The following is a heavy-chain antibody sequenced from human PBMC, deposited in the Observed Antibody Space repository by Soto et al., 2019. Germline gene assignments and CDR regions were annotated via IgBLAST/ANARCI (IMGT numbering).Heavy chain of an antibody. Sequence: GGALRLSCTGSGFTLGDYAMSWFRQAPGKGLEWVGFIRSKAYGGTTEYAASVKGRFTISRDDSKSIAYLQMNSLKTEDTAVYYCTRDADIVVVVAATGWSDPSGKATLVTLSS. V-gene: IGHV3-49*03. CDR1: GFTLGDYA. CDR3: TRDADIVVVVAATGWSDP. CDR2: IRSKAYGGTT. J-gene: IGHJ5*02. D-gene: IGHD2-15*01.